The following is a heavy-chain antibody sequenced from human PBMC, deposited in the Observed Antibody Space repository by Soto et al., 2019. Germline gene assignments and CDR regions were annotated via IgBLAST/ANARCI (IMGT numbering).Heavy chain of an antibody. J-gene: IGHJ3*02. V-gene: IGHV1-69*13. CDR2: IIPFFGTP. D-gene: IGHD3-22*01. CDR3: ARGFESSGYYPNDAFDI. CDR1: GGTFNSYT. Sequence: ASVKVSCKASGGTFNSYTISWVRQAPGQGLEWMGGIIPFFGTPNYAQKFQGRVTITADESTSTAYMELSSLRSDDTAVYYCARGFESSGYYPNDAFDIWGQGTMVTVSS.